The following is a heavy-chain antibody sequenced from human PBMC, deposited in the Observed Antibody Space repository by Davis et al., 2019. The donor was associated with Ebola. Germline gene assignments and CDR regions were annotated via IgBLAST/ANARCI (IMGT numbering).Heavy chain of an antibody. Sequence: SVKVSCKASGGTFSSYTISWVRQAPGQGLEWMGRIIPILGIANYAQKFQGRVTITADKSTSTAYMELSSLRSEDTAVYYCAREGGMAVADFDYWGQGTLVTVSS. V-gene: IGHV1-69*04. D-gene: IGHD6-19*01. CDR3: AREGGMAVADFDY. J-gene: IGHJ4*02. CDR2: IIPILGIA. CDR1: GGTFSSYT.